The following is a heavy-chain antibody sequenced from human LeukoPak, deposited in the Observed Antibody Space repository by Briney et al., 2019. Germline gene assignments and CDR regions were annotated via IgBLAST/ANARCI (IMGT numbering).Heavy chain of an antibody. V-gene: IGHV3-48*01. Sequence: PGGSLRLSRAASGFTFSSYSMNWVRQAPGKGLEWVSYISSSSSIIYYADSVKGRFTISRDNAKNSLYLQMNSLRAEDTAVYYCAREQQPYYWGQGTLVTVSS. J-gene: IGHJ4*02. CDR2: ISSSSSII. D-gene: IGHD6-13*01. CDR3: AREQQPYY. CDR1: GFTFSSYS.